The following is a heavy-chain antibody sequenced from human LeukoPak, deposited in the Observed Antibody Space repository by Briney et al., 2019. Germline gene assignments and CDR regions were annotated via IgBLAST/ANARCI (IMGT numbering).Heavy chain of an antibody. CDR3: ARISAYGDYYFDY. CDR2: TDWDDDK. V-gene: IGHV2-70*01. D-gene: IGHD4-17*01. CDR1: GFSLITSGMC. Sequence: SGPALVKPTQTLTLTCTFSGFSLITSGMCVSWIRQPPGKALEWHALTDWDDDKYYSTSLKTRLTISKDTFKNQVVLTMTNMDPVDTATYYCARISAYGDYYFDYWGQGTLVTVSS. J-gene: IGHJ4*02.